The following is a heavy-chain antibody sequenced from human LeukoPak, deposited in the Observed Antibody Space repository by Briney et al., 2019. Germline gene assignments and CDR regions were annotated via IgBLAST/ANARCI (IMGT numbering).Heavy chain of an antibody. V-gene: IGHV5-51*01. CDR3: ARLPPYCSGGSCFDY. D-gene: IGHD2-15*01. J-gene: IGHJ4*02. Sequence: GESLKISCKGSGYSFTSYWIGWVRQMPGKGLEWMWIIYPGDSDTSYSPSFQGQVTISAGKSISTAYLQWSSLKASDTAMYYCARLPPYCSGGSCFDYWGQGTLVTVSS. CDR2: IYPGDSDT. CDR1: GYSFTSYW.